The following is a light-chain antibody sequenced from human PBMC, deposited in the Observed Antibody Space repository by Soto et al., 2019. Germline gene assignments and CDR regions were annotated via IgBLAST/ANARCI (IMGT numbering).Light chain of an antibody. V-gene: IGKV1-5*01. J-gene: IGKJ5*01. CDR2: DAS. CDR3: HSRA. Sequence: DIQMTQSPSSLSASVGDRVTLTCRASQSISSWLAWYQQKPGKAPKLLIYDASTLESGVPSRFSGSGSETEFTLTISRLQPDDFATYFCHSRAFGQGTRLEIK. CDR1: QSISSW.